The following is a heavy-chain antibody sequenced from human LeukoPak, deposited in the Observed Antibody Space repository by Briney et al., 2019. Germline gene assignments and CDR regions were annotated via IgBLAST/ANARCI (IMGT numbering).Heavy chain of an antibody. CDR3: ARHSYNWNDVSGYSNFDY. CDR2: VYPGDSDT. Sequence: GESLKISCKGSGYSFSNYWIGWVRQMPGKGLEWMGFVYPGDSDTRYSPSFQGQVTISADKSISTAYLQWSSLKASDTAMYYCARHSYNWNDVSGYSNFDYWGQGTLVTVSS. V-gene: IGHV5-51*01. J-gene: IGHJ4*02. CDR1: GYSFSNYW. D-gene: IGHD1-1*01.